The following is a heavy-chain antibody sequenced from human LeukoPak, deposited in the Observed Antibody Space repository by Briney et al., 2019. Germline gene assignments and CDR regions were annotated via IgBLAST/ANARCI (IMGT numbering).Heavy chain of an antibody. V-gene: IGHV3-66*02. CDR1: GFTVSSNY. D-gene: IGHD3-9*01. CDR3: AREYYDILTGYYTFDY. CDR2: IYSGGST. J-gene: IGHJ4*02. Sequence: GGSLRLSCAASGFTVSSNYMSWVRQAPGKGLEWVSVIYSGGSTYYADSVKGRFTISRDNSKNTLYLQMNSLRAEDTAVYYRAREYYDILTGYYTFDYWGQGTLVTVSS.